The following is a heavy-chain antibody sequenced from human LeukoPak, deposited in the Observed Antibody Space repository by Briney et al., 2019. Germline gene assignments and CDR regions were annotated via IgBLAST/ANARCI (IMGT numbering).Heavy chain of an antibody. D-gene: IGHD3/OR15-3a*01. CDR3: AKKNFLPGYALYYFDY. CDR1: GFAFTSYA. CDR2: ISGSGGST. Sequence: PGGSLRLSCTASGFAFTSYALSWVRQAPGKRLEWVSAISGSGGSTYYADSVKGRFTISRDNFKNTLYLQMNSLRAEDTAVYYCAKKNFLPGYALYYFDYWARGTLVTVSS. V-gene: IGHV3-23*01. J-gene: IGHJ4*02.